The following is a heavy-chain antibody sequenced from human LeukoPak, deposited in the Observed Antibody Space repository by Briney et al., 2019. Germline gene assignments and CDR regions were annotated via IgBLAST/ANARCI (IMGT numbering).Heavy chain of an antibody. J-gene: IGHJ4*02. CDR3: ARSRSPGSSGYYDY. CDR1: GYSFTSYW. V-gene: IGHV5-51*01. D-gene: IGHD6-19*01. Sequence: GESLKISCKGSGYSFTSYWIGWMLPVPGKGLELMGIIYPGDSDTRYSPSFQGQVTISADKSISTAYLQWSSLKASDTAMYYCARSRSPGSSGYYDYWGQGTLVTVSS. CDR2: IYPGDSDT.